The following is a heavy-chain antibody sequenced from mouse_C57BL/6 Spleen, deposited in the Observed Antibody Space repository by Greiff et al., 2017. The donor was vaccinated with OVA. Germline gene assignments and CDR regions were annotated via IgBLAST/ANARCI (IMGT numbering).Heavy chain of an antibody. V-gene: IGHV1-82*01. Sequence: VQLQQSGPELVKPGASVKISCKASGYAFSSSWMNWVKQRPGKGLEWIGRIYPGDGDTNYNGKFKGKATLTADKSSSTAYMQLSSLTSEDSAVYFCARDDGYAYYYAMEYWGKGTTVTVSS. CDR1: GYAFSSSW. D-gene: IGHD2-3*01. CDR2: IYPGDGDT. J-gene: IGHJ4*01. CDR3: ARDDGYAYYYAMEY.